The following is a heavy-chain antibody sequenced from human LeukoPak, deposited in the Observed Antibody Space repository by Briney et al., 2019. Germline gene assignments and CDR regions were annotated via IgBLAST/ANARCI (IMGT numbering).Heavy chain of an antibody. CDR2: ISSSSSTI. CDR3: ARVQKMGFGKLLTGFDY. Sequence: GGSLRFCCAASGFTFSSYSMNWVRQAPGKGLEWVSYISSSSSTIYYADSVKGRFTISRDNAKNSLYLQMNSLRAEDTAVYYCARVQKMGFGKLLTGFDYWGQGTLVTVSS. V-gene: IGHV3-48*04. CDR1: GFTFSSYS. D-gene: IGHD3-10*01. J-gene: IGHJ4*02.